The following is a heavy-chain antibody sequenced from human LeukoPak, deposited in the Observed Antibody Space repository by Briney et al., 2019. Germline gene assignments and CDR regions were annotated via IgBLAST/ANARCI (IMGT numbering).Heavy chain of an antibody. Sequence: SETLSLTCTVSGGSISSYYWSWIRQPPGKGLEWIGYIYYSGSTNYNPSLKSRVTISVDTSKNQFSLKLSSVTAADTAVYYCARAARITIFGVVISYYFDYWGQGTLVTVSS. CDR1: GGSISSYY. J-gene: IGHJ4*02. CDR2: IYYSGST. CDR3: ARAARITIFGVVISYYFDY. V-gene: IGHV4-59*01. D-gene: IGHD3-3*01.